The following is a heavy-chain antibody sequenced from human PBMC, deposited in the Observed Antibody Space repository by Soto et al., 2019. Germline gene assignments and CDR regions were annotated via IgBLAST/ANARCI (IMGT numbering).Heavy chain of an antibody. CDR2: IYHSGST. V-gene: IGHV4-30-2*01. CDR1: GGSISSGGYS. Sequence: SDTLSLTCAVSGGSISSGGYSWSWIRQPPGKGLEWIAYIYHSGSTYYNPSPKSRVTISVDRSKNQFSLKLSSVTAADTAVYYCAREPSIWGQGTLVTVS. CDR3: AREPSI. J-gene: IGHJ4*02.